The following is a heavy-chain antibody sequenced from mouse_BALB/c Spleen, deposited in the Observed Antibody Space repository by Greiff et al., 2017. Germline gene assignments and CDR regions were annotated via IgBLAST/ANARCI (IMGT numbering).Heavy chain of an antibody. V-gene: IGHV2-9*02. J-gene: IGHJ3*01. CDR3: ARGYGNFAWFAY. CDR2: IWAGGST. CDR1: GFSFTSYG. D-gene: IGHD2-1*01. Sequence: VHLVESGPGLVAPSQSLSITCTVSGFSFTSYGVHWVRQPPGKGLEWLGVIWAGGSTNYNSALMSRLSISKDNSKSQVFLKMNSLQTDDTAMYYCARGYGNFAWFAYWGQGTLVTVSA.